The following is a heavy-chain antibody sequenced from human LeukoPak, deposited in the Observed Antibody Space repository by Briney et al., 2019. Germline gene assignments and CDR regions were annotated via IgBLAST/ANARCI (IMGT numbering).Heavy chain of an antibody. CDR1: GGSISSSNW. CDR3: ARSHYYDSSGSQNNWFDP. D-gene: IGHD3-22*01. CDR2: IYHSGST. Sequence: SETLSLTCAVSGGSISSSNWWSWVRQPPGKGLEWIGEIYHSGSTNYNPSLKSRVTISVDTSKNQFSLKLSSVTAADTAVYYCARSHYYDSSGSQNNWFDPWGQGTLVTVSS. V-gene: IGHV4-4*02. J-gene: IGHJ5*02.